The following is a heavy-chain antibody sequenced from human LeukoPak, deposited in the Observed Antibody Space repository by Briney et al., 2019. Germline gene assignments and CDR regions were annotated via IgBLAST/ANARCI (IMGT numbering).Heavy chain of an antibody. Sequence: GGSLRLSCAASGFTFSSYGMHWVRQAPGKGLEWVAVISYDGSNKYYADSVKGRFTISRDNSKNTLYLQMNSLRAEDTAVYYCAKEFHPRGYCGYDLGDWGQGTLVTVSS. CDR1: GFTFSSYG. CDR2: ISYDGSNK. V-gene: IGHV3-30*18. CDR3: AKEFHPRGYCGYDLGD. D-gene: IGHD5-12*01. J-gene: IGHJ4*02.